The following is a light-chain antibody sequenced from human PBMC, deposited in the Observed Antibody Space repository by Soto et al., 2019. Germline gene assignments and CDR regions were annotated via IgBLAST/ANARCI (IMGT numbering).Light chain of an antibody. Sequence: EIVLTQSPATLSSFPCDRVTLSCRASQYINTRLAWYQHRPGQAPRLLIYDIFTRATGVPTRISGSGSGTEFTLTISSLEPEDFAVYYCQQRSNWPPTFGGGTKVDIK. CDR1: QYINTR. J-gene: IGKJ4*01. V-gene: IGKV3-11*01. CDR2: DIF. CDR3: QQRSNWPPT.